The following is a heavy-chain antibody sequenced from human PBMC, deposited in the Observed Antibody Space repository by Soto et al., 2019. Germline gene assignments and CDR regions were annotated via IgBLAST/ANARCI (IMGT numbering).Heavy chain of an antibody. J-gene: IGHJ4*02. CDR3: AKGVKQLAPEHYFDY. D-gene: IGHD6-6*01. CDR1: GFTFSSYG. CDR2: ISYDGSNK. V-gene: IGHV3-30*18. Sequence: PGGSLRLSCAASGFTFSSYGMHWVRQAPGKGLEWVAVISYDGSNKYYADSVKGRFTISRDSSKNTLYLQMNSLRAEDTAVYYCAKGVKQLAPEHYFDYWGQGTLVTVSS.